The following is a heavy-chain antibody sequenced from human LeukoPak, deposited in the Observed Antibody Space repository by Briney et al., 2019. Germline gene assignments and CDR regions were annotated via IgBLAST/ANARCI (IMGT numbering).Heavy chain of an antibody. CDR2: ISSSGNSI. D-gene: IGHD2-2*01. V-gene: IGHV3-11*04. Sequence: GGSLRLSCEASRFTLWNDYYMSWIRQAPGKGLEWVSYISSSGNSIHYADSVKGRFTIFRDNARNSVYLQMNSLRAEDTAVYYCARRCSSTSCLQDWGQGTLVTVSS. CDR3: ARRCSSTSCLQD. J-gene: IGHJ1*01. CDR1: RFTLWNDYY.